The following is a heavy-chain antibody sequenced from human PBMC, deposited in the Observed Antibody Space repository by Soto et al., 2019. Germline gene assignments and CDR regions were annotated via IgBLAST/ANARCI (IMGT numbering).Heavy chain of an antibody. D-gene: IGHD3-10*01. CDR2: MYNSGST. J-gene: IGHJ4*02. Sequence: SETLSLTCTVSGGSISSYYWTWIRQPPGKGLEWIGFMYNSGSTHYNPSLKSRVTISLDTSKNQFSLNLRSVTAADTAVYYCASMGYHYGSGSYPLDYWGQRTLVTVSS. CDR1: GGSISSYY. V-gene: IGHV4-59*08. CDR3: ASMGYHYGSGSYPLDY.